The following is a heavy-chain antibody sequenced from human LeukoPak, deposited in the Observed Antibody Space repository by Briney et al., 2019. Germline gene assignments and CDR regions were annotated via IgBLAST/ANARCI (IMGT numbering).Heavy chain of an antibody. CDR3: TRSLPAAMFSLDY. D-gene: IGHD2-2*01. V-gene: IGHV4-59*01. J-gene: IGHJ4*02. Sequence: KPSGTLSLTCTVSGDSISGYYWSWIRQPPGKRLEWIGYIYYSGSTNYNPSLKTRVTISVDTSKNQFSLKLTSVTAADTAVYYCTRSLPAAMFSLDYWGQGTLVTVSS. CDR2: IYYSGST. CDR1: GDSISGYY.